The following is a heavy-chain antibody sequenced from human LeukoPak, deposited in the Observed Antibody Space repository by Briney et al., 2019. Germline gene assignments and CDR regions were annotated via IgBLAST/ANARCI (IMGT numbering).Heavy chain of an antibody. J-gene: IGHJ5*02. CDR1: GDIVSSNSAA. Sequence: SQTLSLTCAISGDIVSSNSAAWNWIRQSPSRGLEWLGRTYYRSKWYNDYAVSVKSRITINPDTSKNQFSLQLNSVTPEDTAVYYCARGITMVRGVIIREGNWFDPWGQGTLVTVSS. V-gene: IGHV6-1*01. D-gene: IGHD3-10*01. CDR3: ARGITMVRGVIIREGNWFDP. CDR2: TYYRSKWYN.